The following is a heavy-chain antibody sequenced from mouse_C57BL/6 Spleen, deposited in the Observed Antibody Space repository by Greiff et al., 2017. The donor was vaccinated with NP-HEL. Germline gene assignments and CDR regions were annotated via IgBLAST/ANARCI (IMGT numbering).Heavy chain of an antibody. V-gene: IGHV5-6*01. J-gene: IGHJ2*01. CDR1: GFTFSSYG. Sequence: DVQLVESGGDLVKPGGSLKLSCAASGFTFSSYGMSWVRQTPDKRLEWVATISSGGSYTYYPDSVKGRFTISRDNAKNTLYLQMSSLKSEDTAMYYCARLGITTVVADYWGQGTTLTVSS. CDR3: ARLGITTVVADY. D-gene: IGHD1-1*01. CDR2: ISSGGSYT.